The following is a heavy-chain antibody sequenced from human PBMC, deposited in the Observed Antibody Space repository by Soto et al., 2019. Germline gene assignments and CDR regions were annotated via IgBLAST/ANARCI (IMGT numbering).Heavy chain of an antibody. CDR1: GFTFSSYG. CDR3: AKMGTTVTTDFDY. Sequence: GGSLRLSCAASGFTFSSYGMHWVRQAPGKGLEWVAVISYDGSNKYYADSVKGRFTISRDNSKNTLYLQMNSLRAEDTAVYYCAKMGTTVTTDFDYWGQGTLVTVSS. D-gene: IGHD4-17*01. J-gene: IGHJ4*02. V-gene: IGHV3-30*18. CDR2: ISYDGSNK.